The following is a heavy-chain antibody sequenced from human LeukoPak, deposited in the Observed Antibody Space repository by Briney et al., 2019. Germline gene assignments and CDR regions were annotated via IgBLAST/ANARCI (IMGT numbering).Heavy chain of an antibody. V-gene: IGHV4-34*01. J-gene: IGHJ6*02. CDR1: GGSFSGYY. Sequence: SETLSLTCAVYGGSFSGYYWSWIRQPPGKGLEWIGEINHMGSTNYKPSLKSRVTISVDTSKNQCSLKLSSVTAADTAVYYCARDSSGWPYYYYYGMDVWGQGTTVTVSS. CDR2: INHMGST. D-gene: IGHD6-19*01. CDR3: ARDSSGWPYYYYYGMDV.